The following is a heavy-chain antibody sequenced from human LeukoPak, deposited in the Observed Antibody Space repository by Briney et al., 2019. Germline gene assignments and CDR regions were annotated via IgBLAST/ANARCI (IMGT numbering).Heavy chain of an antibody. D-gene: IGHD2-15*01. J-gene: IGHJ4*02. CDR1: GGSMNNYY. Sequence: PSETLSLTCTVSGGSMNNYYWTWIRQPPGKGLEWIGYIYYSGNTNYNPSLKSRVTISVDTSKNQFSLVLTSLSAADTAVYYCARTPGYAGGLDYWGQGTMVTVSS. CDR2: IYYSGNT. CDR3: ARTPGYAGGLDY. V-gene: IGHV4-59*01.